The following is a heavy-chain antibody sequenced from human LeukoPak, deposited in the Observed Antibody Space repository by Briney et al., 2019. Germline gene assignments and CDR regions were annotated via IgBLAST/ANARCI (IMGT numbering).Heavy chain of an antibody. Sequence: GGSLRLSCAASGFTLSSYAMSWVRQAPGKGLEWVSSISSSSSYIYYADSVKGRFTISRDNAKNSLYLQMNSLRAEDTAVYYCARALPGAAFDIWGQGTMVTVSS. CDR1: GFTLSSYA. V-gene: IGHV3-21*01. D-gene: IGHD4/OR15-4a*01. CDR3: ARALPGAAFDI. J-gene: IGHJ3*02. CDR2: ISSSSSYI.